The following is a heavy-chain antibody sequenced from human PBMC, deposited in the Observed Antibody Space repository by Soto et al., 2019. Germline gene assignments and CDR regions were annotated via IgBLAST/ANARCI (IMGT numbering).Heavy chain of an antibody. V-gene: IGHV4-34*01. Sequence: SETLSLTCAVYGGSFSGYYWSWIRQPPGKGLEWIGEINHSGSTNYNPSLKSRVTISVDTSKNQFSLKLSSVTAADTAVYYCARINYYDSSGYYRIDYWGQGTLVTVSS. CDR2: INHSGST. J-gene: IGHJ4*02. D-gene: IGHD3-22*01. CDR1: GGSFSGYY. CDR3: ARINYYDSSGYYRIDY.